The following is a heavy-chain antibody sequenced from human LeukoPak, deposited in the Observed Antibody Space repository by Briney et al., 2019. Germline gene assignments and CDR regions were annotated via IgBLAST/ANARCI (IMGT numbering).Heavy chain of an antibody. V-gene: IGHV5-51*01. CDR1: GYSFTSYW. Sequence: GESLKISCQGSGYSFTSYWIGWVRQMPGKGLEWMGIIYPGDSDTRYSPSFQGQVTISADKSISTAYLQWSSLKASDTAMYYCARLQGAGGADNAFDIWGQGTMVTVSS. J-gene: IGHJ3*02. CDR3: ARLQGAGGADNAFDI. CDR2: IYPGDSDT. D-gene: IGHD1-26*01.